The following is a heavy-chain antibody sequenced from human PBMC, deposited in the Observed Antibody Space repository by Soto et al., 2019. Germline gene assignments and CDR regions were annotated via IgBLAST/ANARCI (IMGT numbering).Heavy chain of an antibody. CDR2: IYYSGST. CDR3: ARVVYYDFWSGLFDP. D-gene: IGHD3-3*01. V-gene: IGHV4-59*01. J-gene: IGHJ5*02. CDR1: GGSISSYY. Sequence: SETLSLTCTVSGGSISSYYWSWIRQPPGKGLEWIGYIYYSGSTNYNPSLKSRVTISVDTSKNQFSLKLSSVTAADTAVYYCARVVYYDFWSGLFDPWGQGTLVTVSS.